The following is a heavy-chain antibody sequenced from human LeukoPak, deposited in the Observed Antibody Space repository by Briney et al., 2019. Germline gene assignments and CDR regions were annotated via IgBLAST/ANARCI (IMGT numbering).Heavy chain of an antibody. CDR2: IYHSGST. J-gene: IGHJ2*01. D-gene: IGHD5-18*01. V-gene: IGHV4-38-2*02. CDR1: GYSISSGYY. Sequence: SETLSLTCAVSGYSISSGYYLGWIRQPPGKGLEWIGSIYHSGSTYYNPSLKSRVTISADTSKNQFSLKLSSVTAADTAVYYCARDQLWTSNWYFDLWGRGTLVTVSS. CDR3: ARDQLWTSNWYFDL.